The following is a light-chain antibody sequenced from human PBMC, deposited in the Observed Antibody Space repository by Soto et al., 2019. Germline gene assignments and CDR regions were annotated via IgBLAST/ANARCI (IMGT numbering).Light chain of an antibody. Sequence: QSTLTQSPSVSAAPGQKVTISCSGSSSNIGNNYVSWYQQLPGTAPKLLIYDNNKRPRPSGNPDRFSGSKSGTSATLDITGLQTGDEADYYCGAWDSSLSAWVFGGGTKLTVL. CDR1: SSNIGNNY. CDR3: GAWDSSLSAWV. J-gene: IGLJ3*02. CDR2: DNN. V-gene: IGLV1-51*01.